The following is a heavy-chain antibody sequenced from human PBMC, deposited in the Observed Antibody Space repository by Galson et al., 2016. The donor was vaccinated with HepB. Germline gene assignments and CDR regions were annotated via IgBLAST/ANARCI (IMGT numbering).Heavy chain of an antibody. Sequence: CAASGFAFSAYGMTWVRQAPRKGLEWVAAISTSGGSTDYADSVRGRFTISRDNSKNMLYLQMNSLRAEDSALYYCAKGTTRLGDNWGQGILVTVSS. D-gene: IGHD1-14*01. CDR2: ISTSGGST. CDR1: GFAFSAYG. CDR3: AKGTTRLGDN. V-gene: IGHV3-23*01. J-gene: IGHJ4*02.